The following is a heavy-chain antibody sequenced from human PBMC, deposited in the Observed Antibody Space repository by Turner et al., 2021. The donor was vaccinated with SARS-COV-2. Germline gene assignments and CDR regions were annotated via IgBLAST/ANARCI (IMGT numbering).Heavy chain of an antibody. CDR1: GYTLPELS. J-gene: IGHJ5*02. CDR3: TTGPPFEGATRWFDP. Sequence: QVQLVQSGAEVKKPGASVKVSCKVSGYTLPELSMHWVRQAPGKGLEWMGGFDPEDGETIYAQKFQGRVTMTEDTSTDTAYMELSSLRSEDTAVYYCTTGPPFEGATRWFDPWGQGTLVTVSS. V-gene: IGHV1-24*01. D-gene: IGHD1-26*01. CDR2: FDPEDGET.